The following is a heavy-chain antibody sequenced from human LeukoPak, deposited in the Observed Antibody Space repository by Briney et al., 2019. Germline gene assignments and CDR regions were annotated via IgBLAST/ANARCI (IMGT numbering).Heavy chain of an antibody. Sequence: PGSLSLTCAVSGGSISSSYWSWVRQPPGKRLGWSGYIYYSGRTNYNPSHKSRVTISVDTSKNQFSLKLSSVTAADTAVYYCASLNYDILTGYEYSYFDYWGQGTLVTVSS. V-gene: IGHV4-59*01. J-gene: IGHJ4*02. CDR3: ASLNYDILTGYEYSYFDY. D-gene: IGHD3-9*01. CDR2: IYYSGRT. CDR1: GGSISSSY.